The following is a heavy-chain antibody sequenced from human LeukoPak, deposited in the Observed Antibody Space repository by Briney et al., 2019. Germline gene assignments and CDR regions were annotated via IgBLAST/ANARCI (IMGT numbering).Heavy chain of an antibody. J-gene: IGHJ5*02. CDR3: ARGGAYGRFDP. D-gene: IGHD2-21*01. Sequence: PSETLSLTCTVSGGSISSFYWSWIRQPPWEGLEWIGYIYYSGSTYYNPSLKSRVTISVDTSKNQFSLMLSSVTAGDTSVYYCARGGAYGRFDPWGQGTLVTVSS. CDR2: IYYSGST. CDR1: GGSISSFY. V-gene: IGHV4-59*01.